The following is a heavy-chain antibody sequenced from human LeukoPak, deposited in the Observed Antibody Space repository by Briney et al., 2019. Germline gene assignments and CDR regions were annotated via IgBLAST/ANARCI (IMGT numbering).Heavy chain of an antibody. Sequence: GASVKVSCKASGYTFTGYYMHWVRQAPGQGLEWMGRINPNSGGTNYAQKFQGRVTMTRDTSISTAYMELSSLRSEDTAVYYCARDPSRTNWFDPWGQGTLVTVSS. CDR1: GYTFTGYY. CDR3: ARDPSRTNWFDP. V-gene: IGHV1-2*06. CDR2: INPNSGGT. J-gene: IGHJ5*02. D-gene: IGHD1/OR15-1a*01.